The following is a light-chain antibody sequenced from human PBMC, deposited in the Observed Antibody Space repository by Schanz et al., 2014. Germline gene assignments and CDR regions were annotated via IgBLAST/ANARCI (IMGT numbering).Light chain of an antibody. Sequence: QSALTQPASVSGSPGQSITISCTGTSRDVGGNYFVSWYQQYPGKAPKLMICDVSNRPSGVSNRFSGSKSGNTASLTISGLQAEDEADYYCSSYTSTSTVVFGGGTKVTVL. CDR2: DVS. V-gene: IGLV2-14*01. CDR1: SRDVGGNYF. J-gene: IGLJ2*01. CDR3: SSYTSTSTVV.